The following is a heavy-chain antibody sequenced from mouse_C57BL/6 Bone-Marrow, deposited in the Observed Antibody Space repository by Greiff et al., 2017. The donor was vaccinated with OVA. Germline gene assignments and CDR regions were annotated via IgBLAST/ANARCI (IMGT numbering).Heavy chain of an antibody. V-gene: IGHV1-4*01. CDR3: ARGGLLRSY. D-gene: IGHD1-1*01. Sequence: QVHVKQSGAELARPGASVKMSCKASGYTFTSYTMHWVKQRPGQGLEWIGYINPSSGYTKYNQKFKDKATLTADKSSSTAYMQLSSLTSEDSAVYYCARGGLLRSYWGQGTTLTVSS. CDR2: INPSSGYT. J-gene: IGHJ2*01. CDR1: GYTFTSYT.